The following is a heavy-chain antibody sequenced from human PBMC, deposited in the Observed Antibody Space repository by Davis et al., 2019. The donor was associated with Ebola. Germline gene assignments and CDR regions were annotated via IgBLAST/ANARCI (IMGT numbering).Heavy chain of an antibody. V-gene: IGHV3-74*01. CDR1: GFPFSTYW. D-gene: IGHD6-13*01. CDR3: ANIASLTL. J-gene: IGHJ4*02. CDR2: INADGSVI. Sequence: PGGSLRLSCVASGFPFSTYWMHWVRQTPGKGLVWVSRINADGSVIDYADSVKGRFTVSRDNAKNTLYLQMSSLRVEDTGLYYCANIASLTLWGQGTLVTVSS.